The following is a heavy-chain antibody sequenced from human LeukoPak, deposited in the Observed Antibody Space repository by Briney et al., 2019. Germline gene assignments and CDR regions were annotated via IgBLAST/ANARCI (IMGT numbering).Heavy chain of an antibody. CDR1: GFTFSSYS. CDR2: ISYDGSNK. Sequence: GGSLRLSCVVSGFTFSSYSMNWVRKAPGKGLEWVAVISYDGSNKYYTDSVKGRFTISRDNSKNTLYLQMNSLRVEDTAVYYCARGSGYSYGFTGRERTKSRLDYWGQGTLVTVSS. J-gene: IGHJ4*02. D-gene: IGHD5-18*01. CDR3: ARGSGYSYGFTGRERTKSRLDY. V-gene: IGHV3-30*03.